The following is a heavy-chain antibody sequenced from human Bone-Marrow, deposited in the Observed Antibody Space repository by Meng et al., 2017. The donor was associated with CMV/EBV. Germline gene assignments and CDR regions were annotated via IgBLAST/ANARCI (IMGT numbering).Heavy chain of an antibody. V-gene: IGHV1-2*02. CDR2: INPSSGVT. Sequence: SVKVSCKASGYNFIGYHIHWVRQAPGQGLEWMGWINPSSGVTKYAQRFQGRVTMTRDTSISTAYMELSSLRSDETAVHDCARVLLFGDPFDYWGQGTLVTVSS. CDR1: GYNFIGYH. J-gene: IGHJ4*02. D-gene: IGHD4-17*01. CDR3: ARVLLFGDPFDY.